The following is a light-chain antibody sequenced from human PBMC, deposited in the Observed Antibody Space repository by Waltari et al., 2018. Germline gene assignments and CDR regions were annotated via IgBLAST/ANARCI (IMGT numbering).Light chain of an antibody. V-gene: IGLV3-21*02. Sequence: YVLTQPPSVSVAPGQTATIPCERFNIKYKNVHWYQQKPGQAPVLVVFDDSVRPSGIPERVSGSNSENTATLTISRVEAGDEADYYCQVWDPDIDHAGVVFGGGTKLTVL. J-gene: IGLJ2*01. CDR3: QVWDPDIDHAGVV. CDR1: NIKYKN. CDR2: DDS.